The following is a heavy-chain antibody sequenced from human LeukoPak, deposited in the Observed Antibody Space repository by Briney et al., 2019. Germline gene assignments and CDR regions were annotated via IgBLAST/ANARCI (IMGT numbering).Heavy chain of an antibody. V-gene: IGHV3-7*01. D-gene: IGHD3-3*01. J-gene: IGHJ4*02. CDR3: ARVCTIFGVVVMDYFDY. Sequence: GGSLRLSCAASGFTFSSYCMSWVRQAPGKGLELVANIKQDGSEKYYVDSVKGRFTISRDNAKNSLYLQMNSLRAKDRAVYYCARVCTIFGVVVMDYFDYWGQGTLVTVSS. CDR1: GFTFSSYC. CDR2: IKQDGSEK.